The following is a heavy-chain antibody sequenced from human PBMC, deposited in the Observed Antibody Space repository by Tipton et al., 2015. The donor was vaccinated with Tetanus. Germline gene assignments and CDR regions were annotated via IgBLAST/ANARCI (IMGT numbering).Heavy chain of an antibody. CDR2: IYPGDSDT. CDR1: GYIFTNCW. J-gene: IGHJ4*02. D-gene: IGHD2-8*01. Sequence: QLVQSGGEVKKPGESLKISCKGSGYIFTNCWIGWVRQKPGKGLEWMGIIYPGDSDTRYSPSFQGQVTISVDKSINTAYLQWSSLKASDTSVFYCARAHCTDGVCNFDFWGQGALVTVAS. V-gene: IGHV5-51*01. CDR3: ARAHCTDGVCNFDF.